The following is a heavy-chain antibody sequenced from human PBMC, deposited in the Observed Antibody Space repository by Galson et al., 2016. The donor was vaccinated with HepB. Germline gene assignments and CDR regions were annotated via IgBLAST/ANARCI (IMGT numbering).Heavy chain of an antibody. CDR2: ISYEGSHK. CDR3: AKVRGEFMITFGGGLYYFDF. J-gene: IGHJ4*02. D-gene: IGHD3-16*01. V-gene: IGHV3-30*18. Sequence: SLRLSCAASGFTFSNFGMHWVRQAPGKGLEWVAVISYEGSHKYFADSVQGRFTVSRDNSKSTLYLQMNSLRPDDTAVYYCAKVRGEFMITFGGGLYYFDFWGQGTLVTVSS. CDR1: GFTFSNFG.